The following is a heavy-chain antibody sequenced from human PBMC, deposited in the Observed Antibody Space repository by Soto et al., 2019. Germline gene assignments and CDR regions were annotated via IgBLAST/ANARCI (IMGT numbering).Heavy chain of an antibody. D-gene: IGHD1-7*01. Sequence: GGSLRLSCAASGFTFSDYYMSWIRQAPGKGLEWVSYISSSGSTIYYADSVKGRFTISRDNAKNSLYLQMNSLRAEDTAVYYCARALITGTTLFDYWGQGTLVTVSS. V-gene: IGHV3-11*01. CDR3: ARALITGTTLFDY. CDR1: GFTFSDYY. J-gene: IGHJ4*02. CDR2: ISSSGSTI.